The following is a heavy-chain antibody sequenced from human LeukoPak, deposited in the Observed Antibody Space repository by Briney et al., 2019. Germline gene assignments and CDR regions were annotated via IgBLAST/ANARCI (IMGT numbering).Heavy chain of an antibody. D-gene: IGHD3-22*01. CDR3: AKAYYYDSCFDY. CDR2: ISSSSSYI. Sequence: GGSLRLSCAASGFTFSSYSMNWVRQAPGKGLEWVSSISSSSSYIYYADSVKGRFTISRDNSKNALYLQMNSLRAEDTAVYYCAKAYYYDSCFDYWGQGTLVTVSS. V-gene: IGHV3-21*04. J-gene: IGHJ4*02. CDR1: GFTFSSYS.